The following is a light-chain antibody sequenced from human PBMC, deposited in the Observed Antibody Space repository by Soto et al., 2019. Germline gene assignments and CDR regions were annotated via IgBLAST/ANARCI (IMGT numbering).Light chain of an antibody. J-gene: IGLJ3*02. CDR3: TSYAGSDIWV. V-gene: IGLV2-8*01. CDR1: SSDVGGYNY. Sequence: QSALTQPPSASGSPGQSVTISCTGTSSDVGGYNYVSWYQQYPGKAPKLMIYEVSKRPSVVPDRFSGSKSGKTASLTVSGLQAEDEADYYCTSYAGSDIWVFGGGTKLTVL. CDR2: EVS.